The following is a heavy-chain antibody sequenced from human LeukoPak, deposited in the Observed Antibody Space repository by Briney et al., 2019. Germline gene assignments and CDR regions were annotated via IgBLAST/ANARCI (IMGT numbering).Heavy chain of an antibody. V-gene: IGHV4-59*01. CDR2: VYYSGST. J-gene: IGHJ5*01. D-gene: IGHD6-19*01. CDR1: GGSISNYY. CDR3: ARGGWTHDS. Sequence: SETLSLTCTVSGGSISNYYWTWIRQPPGKGLEWIGYVYYSGSTNYNPSLESRVTISVDTSKNQFPVKVGSVTAADTAVYYCARGGWTHDSWGQGTLVTVSS.